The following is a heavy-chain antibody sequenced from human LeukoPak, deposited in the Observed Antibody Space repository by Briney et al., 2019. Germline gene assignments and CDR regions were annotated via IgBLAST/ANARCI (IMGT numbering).Heavy chain of an antibody. CDR3: ARRRLLWFGEFRRPDAFDI. V-gene: IGHV4-59*12. CDR2: IYYSGST. Sequence: PSETLSLTCTVSGGSISSYYWSWIRQPPGKGLEWIGYIYYSGSTNFNPSLKSRVTISVDTSKNQFSLKLSSVTAADTAVYYCARRRLLWFGEFRRPDAFDIWGQRTKVNVSS. J-gene: IGHJ3*02. CDR1: GGSISSYY. D-gene: IGHD3-10*01.